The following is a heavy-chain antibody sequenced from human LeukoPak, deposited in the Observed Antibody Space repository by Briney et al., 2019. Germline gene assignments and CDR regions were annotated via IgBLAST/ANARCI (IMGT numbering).Heavy chain of an antibody. CDR3: GYTNKFYH. CDR1: GFTFSDHY. V-gene: IGHV3-7*01. J-gene: IGHJ4*02. Sequence: PGGSLRLSCAASGFTFSDHYMDWVRQAPGQGLEWVANIKHDGSEEYYVDSVKGRFTISRDDGRNSVSLQMNSVRAEDTAVYYCGYTNKFYHWGQGTLVVVSS. CDR2: IKHDGSEE. D-gene: IGHD3-16*02.